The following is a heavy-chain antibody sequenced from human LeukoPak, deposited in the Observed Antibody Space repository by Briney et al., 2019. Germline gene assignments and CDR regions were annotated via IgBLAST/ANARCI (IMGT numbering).Heavy chain of an antibody. D-gene: IGHD5-24*01. CDR3: ASSYNYDYFDY. J-gene: IGHJ4*02. V-gene: IGHV4-30-4*01. CDR1: GGSISRGDYY. Sequence: SETLSLTCTVSGGSISRGDYYWSWIRQPPGKGLAWIGYIYYSGSTYYNPSLKSRVTISVDTSKNQFSLKLSSVTAADTAVYYCASSYNYDYFDYWGQGTLVTVSS. CDR2: IYYSGST.